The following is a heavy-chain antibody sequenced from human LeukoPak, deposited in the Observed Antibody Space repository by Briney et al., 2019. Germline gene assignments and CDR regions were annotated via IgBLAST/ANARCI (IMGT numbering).Heavy chain of an antibody. Sequence: GESLKISCKGSGYSVTSYWIGWVRQMPGKGLEWMGIIYPGDSDTRYSPSFQGQVTISADKSISTAYLQWSSLKASDTAMYYCARQGRPTYYYDSSGYYRLGNWFDPWGQGTLVTVSS. CDR1: GYSVTSYW. CDR2: IYPGDSDT. CDR3: ARQGRPTYYYDSSGYYRLGNWFDP. J-gene: IGHJ5*02. D-gene: IGHD3-22*01. V-gene: IGHV5-51*01.